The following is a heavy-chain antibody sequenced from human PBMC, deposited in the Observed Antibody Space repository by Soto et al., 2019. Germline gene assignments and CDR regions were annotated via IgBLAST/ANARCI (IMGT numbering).Heavy chain of an antibody. CDR1: GFSLSSSAVG. Sequence: QITLKESGPTLVKPTQTLTLTCTFSGFSLSSSAVGVGWIRQPPGKALEWLALIYWDDDKRYSPSLSSRLAITKDTSKNQVVLTVTNMDPVDTATYFCAHLLGGCPSTGCSLFRFDYWGQGSLVTVSS. CDR3: AHLLGGCPSTGCSLFRFDY. J-gene: IGHJ4*02. V-gene: IGHV2-5*02. D-gene: IGHD2-2*01. CDR2: IYWDDDK.